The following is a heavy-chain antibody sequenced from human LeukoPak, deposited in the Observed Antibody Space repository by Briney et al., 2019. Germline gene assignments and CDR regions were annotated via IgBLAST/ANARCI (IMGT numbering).Heavy chain of an antibody. CDR1: GGTFSSYA. J-gene: IGHJ4*02. D-gene: IGHD3-10*01. Sequence: SVKVSCKASGGTFSSYAISWVRQAPGQGLEWMGRIIPILGIANYAQRFQGRVTITADKSTSTAYMELSSLRSEDTAVYYCARCYYGSGSYETYFDYWGQGTLVTVSS. V-gene: IGHV1-69*04. CDR2: IIPILGIA. CDR3: ARCYYGSGSYETYFDY.